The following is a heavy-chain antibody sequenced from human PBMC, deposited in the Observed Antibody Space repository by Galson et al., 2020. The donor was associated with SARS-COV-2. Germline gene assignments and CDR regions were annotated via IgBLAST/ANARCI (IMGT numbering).Heavy chain of an antibody. CDR1: GYTFTGYY. V-gene: IGHV1-2*02. Sequence: ASVKVSCKASGYTFTGYYMHWVRQAPGQGLEWMGWINPNSGGTNYAQKFQGRVTMTRDTSISTAYMELSRLRSDDTAVYYCARGGVHYYDSSGYYNDAFDIWGQGTIVTVSS. J-gene: IGHJ3*02. CDR2: INPNSGGT. CDR3: ARGGVHYYDSSGYYNDAFDI. D-gene: IGHD3-22*01.